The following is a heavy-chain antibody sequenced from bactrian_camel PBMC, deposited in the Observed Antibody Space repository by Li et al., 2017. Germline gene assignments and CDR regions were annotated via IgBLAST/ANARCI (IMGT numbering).Heavy chain of an antibody. D-gene: IGHD6*01. CDR2: VYTGGGST. V-gene: IGHV3S40*01. CDR3: VTSAVVAGPPTAAH. J-gene: IGHJ4*01. CDR1: GFISSDYY. Sequence: DVQLVESGGDLVQPGGSLRLSCAASGFISSDYYMSWVRQAPGKGLEWVSSVYTGGGSTYYADSVKGRFTISKDNAKNTVALQMNSLKSEDTALYYCVTSAVVAGPPTAAHWGQATQVTVS.